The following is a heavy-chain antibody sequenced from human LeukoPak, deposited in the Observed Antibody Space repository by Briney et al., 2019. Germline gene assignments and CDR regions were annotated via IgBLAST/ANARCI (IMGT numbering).Heavy chain of an antibody. J-gene: IGHJ6*02. CDR3: ASGVGFVGATFYYGMDF. CDR2: IIPIFGTA. Sequence: SVTVPCMASGGTFSRYAISWVRQAPGQGLEWMGVIIPIFGTANYGQKCKGRVTITVDDRSSTDYMELRSLRSEDTAVLYCASGVGFVGATFYYGMDFWGQGTTVTVSS. CDR1: GGTFSRYA. D-gene: IGHD2-21*01. V-gene: IGHV1-69*01.